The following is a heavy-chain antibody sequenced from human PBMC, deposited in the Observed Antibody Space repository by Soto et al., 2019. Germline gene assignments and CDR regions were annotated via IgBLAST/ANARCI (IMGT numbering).Heavy chain of an antibody. D-gene: IGHD1-26*01. V-gene: IGHV1-69*13. CDR3: ARAQPTGGTYYPCFDS. J-gene: IGHJ4*02. CDR2: IIPIFGTI. Sequence: SVKVSCKASGGTFSSSAISWVRQAPGQGLEWMGGIIPIFGTINHAQKFQDRVTITADESSTTAYMELSSLESDDTAVYYCARAQPTGGTYYPCFDSWGLGTLVTVS. CDR1: GGTFSSSA.